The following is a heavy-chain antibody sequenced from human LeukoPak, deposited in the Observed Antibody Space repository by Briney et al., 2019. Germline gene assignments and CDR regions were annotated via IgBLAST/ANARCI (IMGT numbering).Heavy chain of an antibody. CDR2: INHSGST. CDR3: ARGYPALDY. J-gene: IGHJ4*02. V-gene: IGHV4-34*01. Sequence: PSETLSLTCAVYGGXFSGYYCSWIREPPGKGLEWIGEINHSGSTNYNPSLKSRVTISVDTSKNQFSLQLSSVTAADTAVYYCARGYPALDYWGQGTLVTVSS. D-gene: IGHD2-2*01. CDR1: GGXFSGYY.